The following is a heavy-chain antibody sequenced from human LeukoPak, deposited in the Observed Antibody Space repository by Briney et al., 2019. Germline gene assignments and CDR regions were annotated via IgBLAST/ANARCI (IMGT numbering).Heavy chain of an antibody. CDR2: ISGSGGST. CDR1: GFTFSSYA. V-gene: IGHV3-23*01. CDR3: ARDPGGGYDMFDY. D-gene: IGHD5-12*01. Sequence: GSLRLSCAASGFTFSSYAMSWVRQAPGQGLEWVSSISGSGGSTYYADSVKGRFTISRDNAKNSLYLQMNSLRAEDTAVYYCARDPGGGYDMFDYWGQGTLVTVSS. J-gene: IGHJ4*02.